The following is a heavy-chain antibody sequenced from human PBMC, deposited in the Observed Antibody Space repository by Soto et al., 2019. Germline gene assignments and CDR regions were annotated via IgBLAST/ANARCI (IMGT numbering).Heavy chain of an antibody. V-gene: IGHV4-34*02. CDR1: VGSFSGYS. CDR3: AGAGRTREQIVMTPDRGDDFEY. J-gene: IGHJ4*02. Sequence: QVQLQQWGAGLLKPSETLSLTCAVYVGSFSGYSWTWIRQSPGKGLEWIGDVNHRGSAKYNPSLPRRVTISVDTSKKQFSPESQAVTAAATALCLCAGAGRTREQIVMTPDRGDDFEYWGQGNVVTGSS. D-gene: IGHD2-21*01. CDR2: VNHRGSA.